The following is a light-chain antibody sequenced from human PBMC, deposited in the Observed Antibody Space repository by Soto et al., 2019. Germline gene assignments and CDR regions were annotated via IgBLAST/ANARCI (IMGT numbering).Light chain of an antibody. V-gene: IGLV2-23*01. CDR2: EGS. Sequence: QSALTQPASVSGSPGQSITISCTGTSSDVGSYNLVSWYQQHPGKAPKLMIYEGSKRPSGVSNGFCGSKSGNTASLTISGPTAEGERDYYCCSCAGSRISPFGRGTKAPVL. CDR3: CSCAGSRISP. J-gene: IGLJ1*01. CDR1: SSDVGSYNL.